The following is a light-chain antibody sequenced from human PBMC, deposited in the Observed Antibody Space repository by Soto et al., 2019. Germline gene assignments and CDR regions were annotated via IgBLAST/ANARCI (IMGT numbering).Light chain of an antibody. CDR2: ATS. J-gene: IGKJ4*01. CDR3: QQANTFPHT. V-gene: IGKV1-12*01. CDR1: QDINRW. Sequence: DIQMTQSPSSVSASVGDRVIITCRASQDINRWQAWYQQKPGRAPQLLIYATSNLQSGVPSRFSGSGSGTDFTLTISNLHPEDFATYYCQQANTFPHTLGEGTKVDIK.